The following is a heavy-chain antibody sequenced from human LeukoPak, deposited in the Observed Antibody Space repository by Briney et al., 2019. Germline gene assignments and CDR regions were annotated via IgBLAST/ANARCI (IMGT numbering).Heavy chain of an antibody. CDR3: ARDGYSFGSLDY. CDR1: GFXFSRYG. J-gene: IGHJ4*02. D-gene: IGHD5-18*01. V-gene: IGHV3-33*01. Sequence: GRSLRLSCAASGFXFSRYGMHWVRQVPGKGLEWVAIIWSDGNNKYYADAVKDRFTISRDNSKNTMYLQMNSLSAEDTAVYYCARDGYSFGSLDYWGPGTLVTVSS. CDR2: IWSDGNNK.